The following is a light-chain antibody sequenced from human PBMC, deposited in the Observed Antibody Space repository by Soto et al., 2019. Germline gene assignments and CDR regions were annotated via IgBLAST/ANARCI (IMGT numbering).Light chain of an antibody. CDR1: QSISSW. CDR3: QQYNSYWT. CDR2: KAS. Sequence: DIQMTQSPSTLSASVGDRVTITCRASQSISSWLAWYQQKPGKAPKLLIYKASSLESGVPSRFGGSGSGTEFTLTVSSRQPDDFATYYCQQYNSYWTFGQGTKVEIK. J-gene: IGKJ1*01. V-gene: IGKV1-5*03.